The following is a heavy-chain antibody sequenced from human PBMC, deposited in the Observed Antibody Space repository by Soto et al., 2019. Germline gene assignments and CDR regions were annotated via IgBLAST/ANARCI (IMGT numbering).Heavy chain of an antibody. D-gene: IGHD3-10*01. V-gene: IGHV3-30*18. J-gene: IGHJ3*02. CDR2: ISYDGSNK. Sequence: GGSLRLSCAASGFTFSSYGMHWVRQAPGKGLEWVAVISYDGSNKYYADSVKGRFTISRDNSKNTLYLQMNSLRAEDTAVYYCAKDRWFGESNDAFDIWGQGTMVTVSS. CDR3: AKDRWFGESNDAFDI. CDR1: GFTFSSYG.